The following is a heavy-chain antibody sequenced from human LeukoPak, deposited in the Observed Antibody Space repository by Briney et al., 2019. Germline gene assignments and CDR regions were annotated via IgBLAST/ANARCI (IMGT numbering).Heavy chain of an antibody. J-gene: IGHJ4*02. Sequence: ASVTVTCKASGCTFTGYYMHWVRQPPAQEREWMGWINPNSGGTNYEQKFQGRVNMTRDTSINTVSMELSRLRSDDTAVYFCAGTRGDGDFFFDFWGRGTVVTVSS. CDR2: INPNSGGT. D-gene: IGHD4-17*01. CDR1: GCTFTGYY. CDR3: AGTRGDGDFFFDF. V-gene: IGHV1-2*02.